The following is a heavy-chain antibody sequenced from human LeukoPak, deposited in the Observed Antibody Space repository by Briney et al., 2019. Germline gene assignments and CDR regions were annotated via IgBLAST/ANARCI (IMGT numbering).Heavy chain of an antibody. D-gene: IGHD3-10*01. CDR3: ASRRYYYGSGTFDY. CDR1: GYTFTSYD. CDR2: MNPNSGNT. Sequence: ASVKVSCEASGYTFTSYDINWVRQATGQGLEWMGWMNPNSGNTGYAQKFQGRVTMTRNTSISTAYMELSSLRSEDTAVYYCASRRYYYGSGTFDYWGQGTLVTVSS. J-gene: IGHJ4*02. V-gene: IGHV1-8*01.